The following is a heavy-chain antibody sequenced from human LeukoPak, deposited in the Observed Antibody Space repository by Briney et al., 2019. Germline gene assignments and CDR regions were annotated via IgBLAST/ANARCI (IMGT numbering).Heavy chain of an antibody. CDR2: INHSGST. CDR3: ARESIAARPVGWFDY. CDR1: GGSFSGYY. Sequence: SETLSLTCAVYGGSFSGYYWSWIRQPPGKGLGWIGEINHSGSTNYNPSLKSRVTISVDTSKNQFSLKLSSVTAADTAVYYCARESIAARPVGWFDYWGQGTLVTVSS. D-gene: IGHD6-6*01. V-gene: IGHV4-34*01. J-gene: IGHJ4*02.